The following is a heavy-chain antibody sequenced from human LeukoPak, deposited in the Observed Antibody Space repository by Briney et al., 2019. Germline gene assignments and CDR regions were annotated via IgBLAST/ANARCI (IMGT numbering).Heavy chain of an antibody. CDR3: ARGGDIVVVTAPHSYYYYYMDV. Sequence: PRASVKVSCKASGYTFTSHGISWVRQAPGQGLEWMGWISAYNGNTNYAQKLQGRVTMTTDTSTSTAYMELRSLRSDDTAVYYCARGGDIVVVTAPHSYYYYYMDVWGKGTTVTISS. V-gene: IGHV1-18*01. CDR2: ISAYNGNT. J-gene: IGHJ6*03. D-gene: IGHD2-21*02. CDR1: GYTFTSHG.